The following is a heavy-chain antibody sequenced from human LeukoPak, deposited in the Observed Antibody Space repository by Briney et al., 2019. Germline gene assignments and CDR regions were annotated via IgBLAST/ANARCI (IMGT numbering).Heavy chain of an antibody. CDR2: IWYDGTNK. D-gene: IGHD3-10*01. V-gene: IGHV3-33*01. CDR1: GFTFSSYG. CDR3: ARGGRPDY. Sequence: AGGSLRLSGTASGFTFSSYGMHWVRQAPGKGLEWVAVIWYDGTNKYYADSVKGRFTISRDNSKNTLYLQMSSLRAEDTAVYYCARGGRPDYWGQGTLVTVSS. J-gene: IGHJ4*02.